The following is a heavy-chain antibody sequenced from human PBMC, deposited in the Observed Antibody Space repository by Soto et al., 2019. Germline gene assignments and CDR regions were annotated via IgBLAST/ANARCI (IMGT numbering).Heavy chain of an antibody. J-gene: IGHJ5*02. CDR1: GYTFTSYA. CDR3: ARALNNYDIVVVPAAMTHNWFDP. V-gene: IGHV7-4-1*01. CDR2: INTNTGNP. Sequence: QVQLVQSGSELKKPGASVKVSCKASGYTFTSYAMNWVRQAPGQGLEWMGWINTNTGNPTYAQGFTGRFVFSLDTSVSTAYLQICSLKAEDTAVYYCARALNNYDIVVVPAAMTHNWFDPWGQGTLVTVSS. D-gene: IGHD2-2*01.